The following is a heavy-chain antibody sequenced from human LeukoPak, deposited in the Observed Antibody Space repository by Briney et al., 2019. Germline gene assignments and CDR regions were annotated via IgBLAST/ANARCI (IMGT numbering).Heavy chain of an antibody. V-gene: IGHV3-48*01. CDR3: ARAGIAAAGKRYYFDY. J-gene: IGHJ4*02. D-gene: IGHD6-13*01. Sequence: PGGSLRLSCAASGFTFSSYSMNWVRQAPGKGLEWVSYISSSSSTIYYADSVKGRFTISRDNAKNSLYLQMNSLRAEDTAVYYCARAGIAAAGKRYYFDYWGQGTLVTVSS. CDR2: ISSSSSTI. CDR1: GFTFSSYS.